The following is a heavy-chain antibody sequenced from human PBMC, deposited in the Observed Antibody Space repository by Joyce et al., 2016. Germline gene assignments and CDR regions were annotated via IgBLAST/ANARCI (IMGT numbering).Heavy chain of an antibody. CDR2: INPGGGGT. CDR1: GYAFISYY. V-gene: IGHV1-46*01. CDR3: AGALVPAAAFDF. D-gene: IGHD2-2*01. Sequence: QVQLVQSGAEVKKHGASVRVFCKASGYAFISYYVYWVRQAPGQGLDWMGIINPGGGGTNYAQKFLCRVTLNRDTSTNTVYLDLSSLSSEDTALYYCAGALVPAAAFDFWGQGTLVTVSS. J-gene: IGHJ4*02.